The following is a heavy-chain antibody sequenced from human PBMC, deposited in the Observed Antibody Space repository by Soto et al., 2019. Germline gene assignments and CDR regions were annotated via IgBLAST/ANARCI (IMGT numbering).Heavy chain of an antibody. V-gene: IGHV4-39*01. D-gene: IGHD3-10*01. Sequence: QLQLQESGPGLVKPSETLSLTCTVSGGSISSSSYYWGWIRQTPGKGLEWIGSVSYSGSTYYNPSLKSRVTISVDTSKNQLSLNVRSVXAXXTAVYXXARXGEEXXXXXXXXGFDXWGQGTLVTVSS. CDR1: GGSISSSSYY. J-gene: IGHJ4*02. CDR2: VSYSGST. CDR3: ARXGEEXXXXXXXXGFDX.